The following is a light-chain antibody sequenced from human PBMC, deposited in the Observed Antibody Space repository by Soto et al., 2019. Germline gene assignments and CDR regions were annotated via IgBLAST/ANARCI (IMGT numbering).Light chain of an antibody. V-gene: IGKV3-15*01. CDR3: QQYNNWPPRVT. J-gene: IGKJ4*01. Sequence: EIVMTQSPATLSLSPGERATLSCRASQSVSSNLAWYQQKPGQAPRLLIYGASTRATGIPARFSGSGSGTEFTLTISSLQSEDFAVYYCQQYNNWPPRVTFGGGTKVEIK. CDR1: QSVSSN. CDR2: GAS.